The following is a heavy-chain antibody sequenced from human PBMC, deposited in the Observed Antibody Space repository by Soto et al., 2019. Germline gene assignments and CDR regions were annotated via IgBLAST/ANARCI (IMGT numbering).Heavy chain of an antibody. CDR1: GGSISSGGYS. J-gene: IGHJ6*02. CDR2: IYHSGST. V-gene: IGHV4-30-2*01. Sequence: SETLSLTCAVSGGSISSGGYSWSWMRQPPGKGLEWIGYIYHSGSTYYNPSLKSRVTISVDRSKNQFSLKLSSVTAADTAVYYCARVPDVCGQGTTVTVSS. CDR3: ARVPDV.